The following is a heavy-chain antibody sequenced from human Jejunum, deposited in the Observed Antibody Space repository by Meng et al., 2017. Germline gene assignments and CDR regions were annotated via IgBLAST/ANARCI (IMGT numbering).Heavy chain of an antibody. CDR1: GYNFLSHY. CDR2: INPSGGST. CDR3: ARDNSDSTTSWWFDT. D-gene: IGHD5/OR15-5a*01. J-gene: IGHJ5*02. V-gene: IGHV1-46*01. Sequence: ASVKVSCKASGYNFLSHYMHWVRQAPGQGLEWMGVINPSGGSTWYGQKFQGRLTMTRDTSTNTDYMEFDSLRSEDTAIYFCARDNSDSTTSWWFDTWGQGTLDTVTS.